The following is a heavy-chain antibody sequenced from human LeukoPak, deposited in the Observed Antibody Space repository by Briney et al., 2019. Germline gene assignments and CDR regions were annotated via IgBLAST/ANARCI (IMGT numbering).Heavy chain of an antibody. Sequence: PGGSLRLSCVASGFTFSNYAMNWVRQAPGKGLQWVSGITGSGGSTYHADSVKGRFTISRDNSKNMLYLEMNSLRAEDTAVYYCVKDRTWYNSSWNFDYWGQGTLVTVSS. CDR2: ITGSGGST. D-gene: IGHD6-13*01. J-gene: IGHJ4*02. CDR1: GFTFSNYA. V-gene: IGHV3-23*01. CDR3: VKDRTWYNSSWNFDY.